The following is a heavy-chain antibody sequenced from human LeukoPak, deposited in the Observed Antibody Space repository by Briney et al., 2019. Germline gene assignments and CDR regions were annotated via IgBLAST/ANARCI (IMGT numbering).Heavy chain of an antibody. D-gene: IGHD4-17*01. V-gene: IGHV3-30*18. CDR1: RFTFSRYG. J-gene: IGHJ4*02. Sequence: GGSLRLSCVGSRFTFSRYGMHWVRQAPGKGLEWVAFISNDGYNKYFADSVKGRFTISRDNSKNALYLQINSLRAEDTAVFYCAKGDYGDNPWNLVHWGQGTLVTVSS. CDR3: AKGDYGDNPWNLVH. CDR2: ISNDGYNK.